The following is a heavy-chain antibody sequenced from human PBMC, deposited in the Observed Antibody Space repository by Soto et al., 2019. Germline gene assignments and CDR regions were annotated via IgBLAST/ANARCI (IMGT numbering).Heavy chain of an antibody. V-gene: IGHV6-1*01. J-gene: IGHJ4*01. CDR2: TYYRSKWYY. CDR3: ARGEQYSGRIFDY. Sequence: RTPCLTCAMTGVSVSSNSASWSWVRQSPSRGLEWLGRTYYRSKWYYEYAVSVRGRITINPDTSKNQYSLQLNSVTPEDTAVYFCARGEQYSGRIFDYWGQGTLVTVSS. D-gene: IGHD1-26*01. CDR1: GVSVSSNSAS.